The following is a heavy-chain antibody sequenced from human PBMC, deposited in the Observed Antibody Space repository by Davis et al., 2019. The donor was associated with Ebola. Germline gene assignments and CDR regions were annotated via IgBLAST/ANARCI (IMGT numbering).Heavy chain of an antibody. D-gene: IGHD2-15*01. CDR2: IYYSGST. J-gene: IGHJ2*01. V-gene: IGHV4-59*08. CDR3: ARHPGGYCSGGSCYEDWYFDL. CDR1: GDSISSYY. Sequence: SETLSLTCTVSGDSISSYYWSWIRQPPGKGLEWIGYIYYSGSTNYNPSLKSRVTISVDTSKNQFSLKLSSVTAADTAVYYCARHPGGYCSGGSCYEDWYFDLWGRGTLVTVSS.